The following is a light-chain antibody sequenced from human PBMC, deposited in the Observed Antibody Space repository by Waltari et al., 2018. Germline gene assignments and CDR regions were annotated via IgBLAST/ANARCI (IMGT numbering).Light chain of an antibody. Sequence: EIVLTQSPGTLSLSPGERATLSCRASQTVRTTYLAWYQQKPGQAPTLLIYGASSRATGIPDRFRGSGSGTDFSLTISSLEPEDFAVYYCQQYDISPRTFGGGTKVEIK. V-gene: IGKV3-20*01. J-gene: IGKJ4*01. CDR3: QQYDISPRT. CDR1: QTVRTTY. CDR2: GAS.